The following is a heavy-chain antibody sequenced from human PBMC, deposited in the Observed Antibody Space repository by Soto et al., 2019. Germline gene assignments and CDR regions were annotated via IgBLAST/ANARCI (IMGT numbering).Heavy chain of an antibody. D-gene: IGHD6-19*01. CDR1: GYTFTSYY. Sequence: ASVKVSCKASGYTFTSYYMHWVRQAPGQGLEWMGIINPSGGSTSYAQKFQGRVTMTRDTSASTAYMELSSLRSEDTAVYYCARDRSVAVAGPGWFDPWGQGSLVTVSS. CDR3: ARDRSVAVAGPGWFDP. CDR2: INPSGGST. J-gene: IGHJ5*02. V-gene: IGHV1-46*01.